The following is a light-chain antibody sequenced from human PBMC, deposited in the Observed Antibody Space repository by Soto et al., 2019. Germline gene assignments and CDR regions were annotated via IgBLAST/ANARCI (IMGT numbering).Light chain of an antibody. Sequence: DIQMTQSPSSLSASVGDRVTITCRASQSISSYLNWYQQKPGKAPKLLIYAASSLQGGVPSTFSGSGSGTDFTLTISSLQPADFATYYCQPSYSPPFPFGAGTTVDIK. J-gene: IGKJ3*01. CDR3: QPSYSPPFP. CDR1: QSISSY. CDR2: AAS. V-gene: IGKV1-39*01.